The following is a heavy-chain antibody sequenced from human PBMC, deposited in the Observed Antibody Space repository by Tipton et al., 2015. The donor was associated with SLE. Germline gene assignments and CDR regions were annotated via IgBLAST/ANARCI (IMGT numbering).Heavy chain of an antibody. D-gene: IGHD3-16*01. J-gene: IGHJ3*02. CDR1: GFTFSDYG. CDR2: IRYDGSIK. CDR3: AKERTRASDLHFRGLIGDAFDI. V-gene: IGHV3-30*02. Sequence: SLRLSCAASGFTFSDYGMHWVRQAPGKGLECVAFIRYDGSIKDYADSVKGRFTISRDNSKNTLYLQMNSLRVEDTAVYYCAKERTRASDLHFRGLIGDAFDIWGQGTMVTVSS.